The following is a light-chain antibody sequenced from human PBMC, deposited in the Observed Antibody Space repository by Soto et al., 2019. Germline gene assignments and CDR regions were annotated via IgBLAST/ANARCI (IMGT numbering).Light chain of an antibody. CDR1: SSDVGGYNY. V-gene: IGLV2-14*01. Sequence: QSALTQPASVSGSPGQSITISCTGTSSDVGGYNYVSWYQQHPGKAPKLMIYEVSYRPSGVSNRFSGSKSGNTASLTISGLQGEDEADYYCSSYTSSSTLTFGGGTKLTVL. CDR3: SSYTSSSTLT. J-gene: IGLJ2*01. CDR2: EVS.